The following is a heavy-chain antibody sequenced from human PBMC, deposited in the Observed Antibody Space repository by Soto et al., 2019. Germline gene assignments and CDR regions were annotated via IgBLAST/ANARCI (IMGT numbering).Heavy chain of an antibody. J-gene: IGHJ4*02. Sequence: QVQLVQSGAEVRKPGSSVKVSCKASGGTFSRHAISWVRQAPGQVLEWMGGIIPIFGTANHAQKFQGRVTIIAEESTSVVYLELGSLRSEDTAMYYCARGWGYDSNDYYYAYWGQGTLVIVCS. CDR1: GGTFSRHA. V-gene: IGHV1-69*01. CDR3: ARGWGYDSNDYYYAY. CDR2: IIPIFGTA. D-gene: IGHD3-22*01.